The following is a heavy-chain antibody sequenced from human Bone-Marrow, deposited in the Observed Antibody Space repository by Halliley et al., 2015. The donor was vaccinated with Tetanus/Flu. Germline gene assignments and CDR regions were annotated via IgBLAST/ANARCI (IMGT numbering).Heavy chain of an antibody. CDR1: GFTFNNFA. CDR3: AKGDAEGHFASLES. Sequence: SLRLSCATSGFTFNNFAMSWVRQAPGKGLEWVSGISGSGGRTYYGDSVKGRFTISRDNAKKTVSLQMNSLRVEDTAVYYCAKGDAEGHFASLESWGQGTLVTFSP. D-gene: IGHD2-21*02. V-gene: IGHV3-23*01. J-gene: IGHJ1*01. CDR2: ISGSGGRT.